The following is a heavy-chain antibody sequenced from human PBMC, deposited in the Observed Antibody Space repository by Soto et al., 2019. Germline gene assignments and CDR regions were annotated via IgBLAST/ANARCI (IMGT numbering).Heavy chain of an antibody. D-gene: IGHD4-17*01. J-gene: IGHJ6*02. CDR1: GFAFSGSG. V-gene: IGHV3-73*01. CDR3: METLTPMDV. CDR2: IRTKTNSYAT. Sequence: EVQLVESGGGLVQPGGSLKLSCAASGFAFSGSGIHWVRQASGKGLEWVGHIRTKTNSYATEYAPSVRGRFTISRDDSKNTANLQMASLKPEDTAVYYCMETLTPMDVWGQGTTVTVSS.